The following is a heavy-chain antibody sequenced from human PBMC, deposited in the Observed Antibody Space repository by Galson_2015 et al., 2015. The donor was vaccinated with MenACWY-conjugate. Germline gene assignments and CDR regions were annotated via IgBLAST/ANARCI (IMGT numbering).Heavy chain of an antibody. CDR2: TYYRSKGFN. J-gene: IGHJ6*03. V-gene: IGHV6-1*01. D-gene: IGHD3-10*02. CDR1: GDSVSSQSVA. Sequence: CAISGDSVSSQSVAWNWIRQSPSRGLEWLGRTYYRSKGFNDYAMSVKSRITISPDTSKNQFSLQLNSVTPEDTAVYYCARDQKLGMFDYYYLDVWGKRTTVTVSS. CDR3: ARDQKLGMFDYYYLDV.